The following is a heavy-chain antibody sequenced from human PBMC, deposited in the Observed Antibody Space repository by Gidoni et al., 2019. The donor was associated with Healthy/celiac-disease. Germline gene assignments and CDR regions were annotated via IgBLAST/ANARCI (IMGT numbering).Heavy chain of an antibody. D-gene: IGHD2-15*01. Sequence: QVQLVQSGAEVKKPGASVKVSCKASGSTFTSYAMHWVRQAPGQRLEWMAWINAGNGNTKYSQKFQGRVTITRDTSASTAYMELSSLRSEDTAVYYCARGVVVVAATLPHYYFDYWGQGTLVTVSS. J-gene: IGHJ4*02. CDR2: INAGNGNT. CDR1: GSTFTSYA. V-gene: IGHV1-3*01. CDR3: ARGVVVVAATLPHYYFDY.